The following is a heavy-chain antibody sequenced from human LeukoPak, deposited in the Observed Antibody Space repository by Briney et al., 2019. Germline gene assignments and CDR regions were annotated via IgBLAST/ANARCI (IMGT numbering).Heavy chain of an antibody. V-gene: IGHV3-49*03. Sequence: GGSLRLSCTPSGFTFGNYALRWFRQAPGEGLAWVASIKRRTYTGTTEYAASVKGRLTISRDDSKSIAYLQMNSLKTEDTAVYYCARANSFDSSGYYFDYWGQGTLVTVSS. CDR2: IKRRTYTGTT. J-gene: IGHJ4*02. CDR1: GFTFGNYA. CDR3: ARANSFDSSGYYFDY. D-gene: IGHD3-22*01.